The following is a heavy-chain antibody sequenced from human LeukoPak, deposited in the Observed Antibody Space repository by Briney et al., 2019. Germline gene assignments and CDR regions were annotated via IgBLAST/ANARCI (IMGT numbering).Heavy chain of an antibody. CDR2: ISAYNGNT. CDR1: GYTFTSYA. J-gene: IGHJ4*02. CDR3: ARDKEYYYDSSAPSDY. V-gene: IGHV1-18*01. Sequence: ASVKVSCKASGYTFTSYATHWVRQAPGQRLEWMGWISAYNGNTNYAQKLQGRVTMTTDTSTSTAYMELRSLRSDDTAVYYCARDKEYYYDSSAPSDYWGQGTLVTVSS. D-gene: IGHD3-22*01.